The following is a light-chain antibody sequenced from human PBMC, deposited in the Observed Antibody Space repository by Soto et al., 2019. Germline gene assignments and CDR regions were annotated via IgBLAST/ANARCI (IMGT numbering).Light chain of an antibody. J-gene: IGKJ5*01. Sequence: EIVLTQSPDTLSLSPGERATLSCRASQSVSSSNYLAWYQQKPGQSPRLLIYGASTRATGIPARFSGSGSGTEFTLTISSLQSEDFAVYYCQQYNNWPPHTFGQGTRLEIK. CDR1: QSVSSSNY. CDR2: GAS. V-gene: IGKV3-15*01. CDR3: QQYNNWPPHT.